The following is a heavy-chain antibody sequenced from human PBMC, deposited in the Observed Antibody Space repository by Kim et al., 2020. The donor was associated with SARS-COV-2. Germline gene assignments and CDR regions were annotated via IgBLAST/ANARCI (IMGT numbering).Heavy chain of an antibody. CDR3: AKGRGAAAGKTIDY. D-gene: IGHD6-13*01. J-gene: IGHJ4*02. CDR1: GFTFSSYA. CDR2: ISDSGGWT. Sequence: GGSLRLSCAASGFTFSSYAMSWVRQAPGMGLEWVSTISDSGGWTYYADSVKGRFTISRDNSKNTLYLQMNSLRAEDTAIYYCAKGRGAAAGKTIDYWGQGTLVTVSS. V-gene: IGHV3-23*01.